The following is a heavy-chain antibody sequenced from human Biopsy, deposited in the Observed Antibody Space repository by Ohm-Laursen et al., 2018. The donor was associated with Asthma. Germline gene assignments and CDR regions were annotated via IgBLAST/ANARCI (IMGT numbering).Heavy chain of an antibody. CDR2: ISWNSGSR. V-gene: IGHV3-9*01. Sequence: SLRLSCSASGFTFGDHAMSWVRQAPGKGLEWVSGISWNSGSRAYADSVEGRFIISRDNAKNSVYLQMNSLTSEDTALYYCAKDFGGSVFDVWGQGTMVTVSS. J-gene: IGHJ3*01. D-gene: IGHD3-10*01. CDR1: GFTFGDHA. CDR3: AKDFGGSVFDV.